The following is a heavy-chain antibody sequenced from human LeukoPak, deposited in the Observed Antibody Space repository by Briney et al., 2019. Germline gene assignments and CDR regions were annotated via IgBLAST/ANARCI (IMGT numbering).Heavy chain of an antibody. Sequence: GGSLRLSCVASGFTFSSYAMSWVRQAPGKGLEWVSGVSGSGGITYYADSVKGRFTISRDNSKNTPYVQMNSLRAEDTAVYYCAKEQAGSHYYYYGMDVWGQGTTVTVSS. CDR1: GFTFSSYA. D-gene: IGHD3-10*01. V-gene: IGHV3-23*01. CDR3: AKEQAGSHYYYYGMDV. J-gene: IGHJ6*02. CDR2: VSGSGGIT.